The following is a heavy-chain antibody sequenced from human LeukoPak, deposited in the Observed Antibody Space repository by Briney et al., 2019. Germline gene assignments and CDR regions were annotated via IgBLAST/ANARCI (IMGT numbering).Heavy chain of an antibody. V-gene: IGHV1-2*02. CDR1: GYTFTGYY. CDR3: ARFAIGSGYDFYPFDY. D-gene: IGHD5-12*01. J-gene: IGHJ3*01. Sequence: GASVKVSCKASGYTFTGYYMHWVRQAPGQGLEWMGWINPNSGGTNYAQKFQGRVTMTRDTSISTAYMELSRLRSDDTAVYYCARFAIGSGYDFYPFDYWGQGTMVTVSS. CDR2: INPNSGGT.